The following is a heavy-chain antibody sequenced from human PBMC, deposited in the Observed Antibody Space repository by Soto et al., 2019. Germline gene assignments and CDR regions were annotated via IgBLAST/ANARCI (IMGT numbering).Heavy chain of an antibody. D-gene: IGHD3-3*01. CDR1: GYTFTSYG. V-gene: IGHV1-18*01. J-gene: IGHJ4*02. CDR3: ARITYYDFWSGYYYFDY. Sequence: GASVKVSCKASGYTFTSYGISWVRQAPGQRLEWMGWISAYNGNTNYAQKLQGRVTMTTDTSTSTAYMELRSLRSDDTAVYFCARITYYDFWSGYYYFDYWGQGTLVTVSS. CDR2: ISAYNGNT.